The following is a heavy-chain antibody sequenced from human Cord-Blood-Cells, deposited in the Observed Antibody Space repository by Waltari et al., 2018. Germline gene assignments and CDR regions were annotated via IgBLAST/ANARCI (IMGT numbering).Heavy chain of an antibody. CDR1: GFTFSSYS. Sequence: EVQLVESGGGLVQPGGSLRLSCAAPGFTFSSYSRNWVRQAPGKGLEWVSYISISSSTIYYADSVKGRFTISRDNAKNSLYLQMNSLRAEDTAVYYCARDQRAGTTGWYFDLWGRGTLVTVSS. J-gene: IGHJ2*01. CDR2: ISISSSTI. CDR3: ARDQRAGTTGWYFDL. V-gene: IGHV3-48*01. D-gene: IGHD1-7*01.